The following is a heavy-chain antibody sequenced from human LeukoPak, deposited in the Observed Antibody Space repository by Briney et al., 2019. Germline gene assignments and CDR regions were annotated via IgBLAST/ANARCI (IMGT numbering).Heavy chain of an antibody. D-gene: IGHD4-17*01. CDR2: IIGSSSYT. Sequence: GGSLRLSCAASGFTFSSYAMSWVRQAPGKGLEWVSAIIGSSSYTYYADSVKGRFTISRDNAKNSLYLQMNSLRAEDTAVYYCARDFRSVTPVCLYYFDYWGQGTLVTVSS. CDR1: GFTFSSYA. CDR3: ARDFRSVTPVCLYYFDY. V-gene: IGHV3-21*01. J-gene: IGHJ4*02.